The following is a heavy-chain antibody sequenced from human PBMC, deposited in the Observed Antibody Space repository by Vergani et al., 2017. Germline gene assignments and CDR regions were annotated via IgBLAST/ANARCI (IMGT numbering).Heavy chain of an antibody. Sequence: QLQLQESGPGLVKPSETLSLTCTVSGGSISSSSYYWGWIRQPPGKGLEWIGSIYYSGSTNYNPSLKSRVTMSVDTSKNQFSLKLSSVTAADTAVYYCAREDYYDDDAFDIWGQGTMVTVSS. V-gene: IGHV4-39*07. CDR3: AREDYYDDDAFDI. CDR2: IYYSGST. D-gene: IGHD3-22*01. CDR1: GGSISSSSYY. J-gene: IGHJ3*02.